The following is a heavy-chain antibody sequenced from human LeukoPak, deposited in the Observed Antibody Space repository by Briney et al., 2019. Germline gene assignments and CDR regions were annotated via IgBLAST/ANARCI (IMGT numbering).Heavy chain of an antibody. CDR2: IKTKTDGGTS. CDR1: GFTFSSYW. V-gene: IGHV3-15*07. Sequence: PGGSLRLSCAASGFTFSSYWMHWVRQAPGKGLEWVGRIKTKTDGGTSDYAAPVKGRFTISRDDSKDTLYLQMNSLKTEDTAVYYCTTHGDYGGKSGFDYWGQGTLVTVSA. D-gene: IGHD4-23*01. CDR3: TTHGDYGGKSGFDY. J-gene: IGHJ4*02.